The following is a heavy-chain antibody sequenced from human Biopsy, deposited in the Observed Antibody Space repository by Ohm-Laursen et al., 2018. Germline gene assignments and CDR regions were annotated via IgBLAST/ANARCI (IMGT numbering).Heavy chain of an antibody. CDR2: MYYGETT. V-gene: IGHV4-39*01. J-gene: IGHJ4*02. D-gene: IGHD2-15*01. CDR3: ARHIRSGCRGDYYPY. Sequence: SDTLSLTCTVSGDSVSRSSHYWGWIRQAPGKGLEWIGSMYYGETTSYNPSLKSRVTISVDTSNNQFSLKVSSVTAADTAVYYCARHIRSGCRGDYYPYWGQGTLVTVSS. CDR1: GDSVSRSSHY.